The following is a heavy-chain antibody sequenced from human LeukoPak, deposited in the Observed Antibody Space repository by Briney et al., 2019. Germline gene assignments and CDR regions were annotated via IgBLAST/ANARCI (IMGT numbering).Heavy chain of an antibody. CDR3: ARGRSPYDSSAAFDI. V-gene: IGHV4-59*01. CDR1: GGSISTYY. D-gene: IGHD3-22*01. Sequence: PSETLSLTCTVSGGSISTYYWNWVRQPPGKGLEWIAYIYYSGSTNYNPSLKSRVTMSVDTSSDQYSLKLSSVTAADTAMYYCARGRSPYDSSAAFDIWGQGTMVTVSS. J-gene: IGHJ3*02. CDR2: IYYSGST.